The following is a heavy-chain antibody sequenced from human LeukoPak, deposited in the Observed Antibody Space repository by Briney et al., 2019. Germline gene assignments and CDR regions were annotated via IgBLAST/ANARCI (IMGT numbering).Heavy chain of an antibody. V-gene: IGHV4-4*07. CDR2: IYTSGST. D-gene: IGHD7-27*01. CDR3: ARYTGTNWGYSFDY. Sequence: SETLSLTCTVSGGSISSYYWSWIRQPAGKGLEWIGRIYTSGSTNYNPSLKSRVTMSVDTSKNQFSLKLTSVTAAGTAVYYCARYTGTNWGYSFDYWGQGTLVTVSS. CDR1: GGSISSYY. J-gene: IGHJ4*02.